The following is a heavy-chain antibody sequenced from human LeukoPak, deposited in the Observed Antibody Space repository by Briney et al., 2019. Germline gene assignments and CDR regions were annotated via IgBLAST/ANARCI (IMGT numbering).Heavy chain of an antibody. J-gene: IGHJ4*02. CDR3: ASGDIVVVPAAMDY. V-gene: IGHV4-39*01. Sequence: PSETLSLTCTVSGGSISSSSYYWGWIRQPSGKGLEWIGSIYYSGSTYYNPSLKSRVTISVDTSKNQFSLKLSSVTAADTAVYYCASGDIVVVPAAMDYWGQGTLVTVSS. D-gene: IGHD2-2*01. CDR2: IYYSGST. CDR1: GGSISSSSYY.